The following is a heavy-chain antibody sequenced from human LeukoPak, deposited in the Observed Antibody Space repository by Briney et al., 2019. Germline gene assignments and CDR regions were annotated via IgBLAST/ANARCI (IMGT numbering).Heavy chain of an antibody. Sequence: SETLSLTCAVYGGSFSGYYWSWIRQPPGKGLEWIGYIYYSGSTYYNPSLKSRVTISVDTSKNQFSLKLSSVTAADTAVYYCARGHSSGYYASTLFDYWGQGTLVTVSS. CDR1: GGSFSGYY. D-gene: IGHD3-22*01. J-gene: IGHJ4*02. CDR2: IYYSGST. CDR3: ARGHSSGYYASTLFDY. V-gene: IGHV4-59*12.